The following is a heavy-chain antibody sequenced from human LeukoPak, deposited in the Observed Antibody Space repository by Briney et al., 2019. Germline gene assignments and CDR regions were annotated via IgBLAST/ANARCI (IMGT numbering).Heavy chain of an antibody. CDR2: IIPIFGTA. CDR1: GGTFSSYA. J-gene: IGHJ4*02. Sequence: VASVKVSCKASGGTFSSYAISWVRQAPGQGLEWMGGIIPIFGTANYAQKFQGRVTITTDESTSTAYMKLSSLRSEDTAVYYCARDSGNGYDYWGQGTLVTVSS. V-gene: IGHV1-69*05. D-gene: IGHD5-18*01. CDR3: ARDSGNGYDY.